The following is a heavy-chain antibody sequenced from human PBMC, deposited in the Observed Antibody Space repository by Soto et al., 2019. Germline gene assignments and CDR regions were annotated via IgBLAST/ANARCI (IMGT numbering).Heavy chain of an antibody. CDR1: GFTFSSYA. CDR2: ILYDGSNK. D-gene: IGHD3-9*01. Sequence: GGSLRLSCAASGFTFSSYAMHWVRQAPGKGLEWVAVILYDGSNKYYADSVKGRFTISRDNSKNTLYLQMNSLRAEDTAVYYCARDSTPRYFDWLSANYGVDVWGQGTTVTVSS. CDR3: ARDSTPRYFDWLSANYGVDV. V-gene: IGHV3-30-3*01. J-gene: IGHJ6*02.